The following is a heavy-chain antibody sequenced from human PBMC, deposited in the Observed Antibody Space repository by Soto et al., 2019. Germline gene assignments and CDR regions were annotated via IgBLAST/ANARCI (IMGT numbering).Heavy chain of an antibody. D-gene: IGHD6-13*01. Sequence: SETLSLTCTVSGGSISSYYWSWIRQPPGKGLEWIGYLYYSGSTNYNPSLKSRVTISVDTSKNQFSLKLSSVTAADTAVYYWARGSIAAAEIDYWCQGTLLTVSS. V-gene: IGHV4-59*01. CDR2: LYYSGST. CDR1: GGSISSYY. J-gene: IGHJ4*02. CDR3: ARGSIAAAEIDY.